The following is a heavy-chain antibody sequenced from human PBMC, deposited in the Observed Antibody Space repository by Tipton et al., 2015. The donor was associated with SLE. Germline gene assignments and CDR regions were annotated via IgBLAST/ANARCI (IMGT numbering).Heavy chain of an antibody. Sequence: SLRLSCAASGFTFSDYYMTWIRQAPGKGLEWVSYISGSGTSTPYAESVKGRFTISRDTSKNTLYLQMNSLRAEDTAVYYCAREEYQLLGGTIDYWGQGTLVTVSS. CDR3: AREEYQLLGGTIDY. J-gene: IGHJ4*02. CDR1: GFTFSDYY. V-gene: IGHV3-11*06. D-gene: IGHD2-2*01. CDR2: ISGSGTST.